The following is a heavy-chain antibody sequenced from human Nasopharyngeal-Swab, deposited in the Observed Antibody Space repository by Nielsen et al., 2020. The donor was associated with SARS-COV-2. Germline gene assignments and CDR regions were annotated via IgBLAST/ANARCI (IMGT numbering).Heavy chain of an antibody. CDR1: GFTFSESG. Sequence: GESLKISCAASGFTFSESGMHWVRQASGNGLGWIGRIRNNSNNQVTVYAASVEGRFTISRDDSKKTEYLQMNRLKTADTAVYYCTRKGPFSGVYYWGRGTLVTVSP. D-gene: IGHD1-26*01. J-gene: IGHJ4*02. CDR2: IRNNSNNQVT. CDR3: TRKGPFSGVYY. V-gene: IGHV3-73*01.